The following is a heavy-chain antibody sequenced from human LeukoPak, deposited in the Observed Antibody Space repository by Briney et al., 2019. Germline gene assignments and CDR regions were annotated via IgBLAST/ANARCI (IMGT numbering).Heavy chain of an antibody. Sequence: SETLSLTCSVSGGSISRYYWSWIRQPAGKGLEWIGRIYSSGSTNYNPSLKSRVTMSVDTSKNQFSLKLSSVTAADTAVYYCARGPISTGWYTFDYWGQGTLVTVSS. CDR2: IYSSGST. CDR3: ARGPISTGWYTFDY. J-gene: IGHJ4*02. CDR1: GGSISRYY. V-gene: IGHV4-4*07. D-gene: IGHD6-19*01.